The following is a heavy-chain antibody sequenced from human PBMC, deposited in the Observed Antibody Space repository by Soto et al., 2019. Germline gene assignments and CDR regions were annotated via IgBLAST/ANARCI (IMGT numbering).Heavy chain of an antibody. D-gene: IGHD3-3*01. CDR3: ARQFRPIFRGEPYGMDV. V-gene: IGHV5-51*01. J-gene: IGHJ6*02. Sequence: GESLKISCKGSGYSFTSYWIGWVRQMPGKGLEWMGIIYPGDSDTRYSPSFQGQVTISADESISTAYLQWSSLKASDTAMYYCARQFRPIFRGEPYGMDVWGQGTTVTVSS. CDR2: IYPGDSDT. CDR1: GYSFTSYW.